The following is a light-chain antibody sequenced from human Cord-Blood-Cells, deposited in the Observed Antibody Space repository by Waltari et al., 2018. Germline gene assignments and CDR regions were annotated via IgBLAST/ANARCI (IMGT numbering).Light chain of an antibody. J-gene: IGLJ3*02. CDR2: GKN. CDR3: NSRDSSGTHLV. V-gene: IGLV3-19*01. Sequence: SSELTQDPAVSVALGQTVRITCQGDSLKSYYASWYQQKPGQAPVLVIYGKNNRPSGIPDRFSGSRAGNTASLTITGAQAEDEADYDCNSRDSSGTHLVFGGGTKLTVL. CDR1: SLKSYY.